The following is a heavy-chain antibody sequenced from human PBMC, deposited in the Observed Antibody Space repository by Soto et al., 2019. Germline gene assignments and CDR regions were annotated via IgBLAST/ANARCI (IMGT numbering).Heavy chain of an antibody. CDR3: ARDPRDDYNYGGSGIFDY. J-gene: IGHJ4*02. V-gene: IGHV4-39*02. CDR1: GGSISSRSYC. Sequence: TSETLSLTCTVSGGSISSRSYCWAWLRQPPGKGLEWIGDIYNSGSTYYNPSLESRVTISVDTSKNQFSLTLNSVTAAETAVYDCARDPRDDYNYGGSGIFDYWGQGALVTVSS. D-gene: IGHD4-4*01. CDR2: IYNSGST.